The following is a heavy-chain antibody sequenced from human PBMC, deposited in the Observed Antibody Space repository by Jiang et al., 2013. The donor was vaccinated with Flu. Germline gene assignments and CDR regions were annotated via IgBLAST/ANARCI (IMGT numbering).Heavy chain of an antibody. V-gene: IGHV5-10-1*01. J-gene: IGHJ6*02. D-gene: IGHD6-13*01. CDR2: PSDSYT. CDR3: AIRVSSSWYLYRYYYGMDV. Sequence: PSDSYTNYSPSFQGHVTISADKSISTAYLQWSSLKASDTAMYYCAIRVSSSWYLYRYYYGMDVWGQGTTVTVSS.